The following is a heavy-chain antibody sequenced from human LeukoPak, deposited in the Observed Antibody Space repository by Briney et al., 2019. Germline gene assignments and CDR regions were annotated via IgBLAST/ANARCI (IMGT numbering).Heavy chain of an antibody. Sequence: GGSLSLSCAASGFTFSSYEMNWVSQAPGKGLEWLSYINYNGESIYYADSVKGRFTVSRDNARGSLYLQMSSLRGEDTAVYYCARRATVTYHGMDVWGQG. D-gene: IGHD4-17*01. CDR3: ARRATVTYHGMDV. J-gene: IGHJ6*02. V-gene: IGHV3-48*03. CDR2: INYNGESI. CDR1: GFTFSSYE.